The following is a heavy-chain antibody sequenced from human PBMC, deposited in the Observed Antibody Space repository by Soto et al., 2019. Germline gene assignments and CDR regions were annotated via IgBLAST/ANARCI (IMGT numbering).Heavy chain of an antibody. Sequence: QVQLQESGPGLVKPSETLSLTCTVSGGSISSYYWSWIRQPPGKGLEWIGYIYYSGSTNYNPSLKSRVTISVDTSKNQFSLKLSSVTAADTAVYYCARQLGLYGDCGDPYYYYYMDVWGKGTTVTVSS. CDR3: ARQLGLYGDCGDPYYYYYMDV. J-gene: IGHJ6*03. D-gene: IGHD4-17*01. CDR2: IYYSGST. CDR1: GGSISSYY. V-gene: IGHV4-59*08.